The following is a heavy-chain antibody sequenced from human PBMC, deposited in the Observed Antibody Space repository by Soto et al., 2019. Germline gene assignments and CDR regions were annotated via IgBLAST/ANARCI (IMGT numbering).Heavy chain of an antibody. J-gene: IGHJ6*03. Sequence: PSETLSLTCTVSGGSISSGDYYWSWIRQPPGKGLEWIGYIYYSGNTYYNPSLKSRVTISVDTSKNQFSLKLSSVTAADTAVYYCARVLRERSGFTGSLDYYYYYYMDVWGKGTTVTVSS. CDR3: ARVLRERSGFTGSLDYYYYYYMDV. CDR2: IYYSGNT. D-gene: IGHD3-9*01. CDR1: GGSISSGDYY. V-gene: IGHV4-30-4*01.